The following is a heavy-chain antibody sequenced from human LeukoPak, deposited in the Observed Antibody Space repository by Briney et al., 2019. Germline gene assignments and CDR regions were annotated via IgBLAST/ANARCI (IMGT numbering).Heavy chain of an antibody. J-gene: IGHJ5*02. V-gene: IGHV4-39*01. D-gene: IGHD3-22*01. Sequence: SETLSLTCTVSGDSMTSSSYYWGWIRQPPGKGLEWIASMYYSGHTFYNPSLKSRVTMSVDTPKNRFSLKLTSMTAAGTAVYFCARHGLDHYDSSGYSNWFDPWGQGTLVIVSS. CDR2: MYYSGHT. CDR1: GDSMTSSSYY. CDR3: ARHGLDHYDSSGYSNWFDP.